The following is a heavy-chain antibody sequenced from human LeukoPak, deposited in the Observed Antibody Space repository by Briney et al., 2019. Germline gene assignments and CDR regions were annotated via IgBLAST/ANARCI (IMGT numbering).Heavy chain of an antibody. V-gene: IGHV3-30*02. J-gene: IGHJ4*02. CDR2: IRYDGSNK. D-gene: IGHD5-18*01. Sequence: PGGSLRLSCAASGFTSSSYGMHWVRQAPGKGLEWVAFIRYDGSNKYYADSVKGRFTIARDNSKNTLHLQMNSLRAEDTAVYYCAKDKQSGLWLFDYWGQGTLVTVSS. CDR3: AKDKQSGLWLFDY. CDR1: GFTSSSYG.